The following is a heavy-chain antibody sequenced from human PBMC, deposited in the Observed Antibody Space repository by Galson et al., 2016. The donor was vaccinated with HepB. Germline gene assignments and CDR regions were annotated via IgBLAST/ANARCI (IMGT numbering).Heavy chain of an antibody. D-gene: IGHD6-19*01. Sequence: LSLTCNVSGNSMSGSSVYWGFFRQPPGKGLEWLGSIYYTGSTYYNPSLKSRVTVSVDTSKNQFSLKLTSMTAADTALYYCVRGQWPVVADYWGQGTLVSVSS. J-gene: IGHJ4*02. CDR2: IYYTGST. CDR3: VRGQWPVVADY. V-gene: IGHV4-39*01. CDR1: GNSMSGSSVY.